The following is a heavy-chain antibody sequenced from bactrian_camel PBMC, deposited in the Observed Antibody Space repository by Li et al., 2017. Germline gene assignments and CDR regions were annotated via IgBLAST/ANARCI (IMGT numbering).Heavy chain of an antibody. CDR2: IYSDGSNT. J-gene: IGHJ4*01. CDR3: AADFLQYCNTAHLGY. D-gene: IGHD3*01. CDR1: GFAFSRYG. Sequence: QVQLVESGGGLVRPGESRVVSCAASGFAFSRYGMSWVRQAPGKGLEWVSSIYSDGSNTYYADSVKGRFTISKDNAANTLYLQMNRLKPEDTAMYYCAADFLQYCNTAHLGYWGQGTQVTVS. V-gene: IGHV3-2*01.